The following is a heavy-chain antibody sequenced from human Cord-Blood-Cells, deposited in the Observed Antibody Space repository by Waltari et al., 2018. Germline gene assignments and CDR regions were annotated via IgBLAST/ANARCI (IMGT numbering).Heavy chain of an antibody. CDR1: GYTFTSYG. J-gene: IGHJ6*02. Sequence: QVQLVQSGAEVKKPGASVKVSCKASGYTFTSYGIRWVRQAPGQGLELMGWISAYNGNTNYAQKLQGRVTMTTDTSTSTAYMELRSLRSDYTAVYYCARVPGGGSSWYYYYYGMDVWGQGTTVTVSS. V-gene: IGHV1-18*01. CDR2: ISAYNGNT. CDR3: ARVPGGGSSWYYYYYGMDV. D-gene: IGHD6-13*01.